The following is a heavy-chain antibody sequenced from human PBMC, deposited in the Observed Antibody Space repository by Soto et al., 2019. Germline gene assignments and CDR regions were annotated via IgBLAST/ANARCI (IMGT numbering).Heavy chain of an antibody. CDR3: AKGASFGGIMNY. CDR2: ISGSGGNT. Sequence: EVQLLGSGGGLVQPGGSLRLSCAASGFTFSSSVISWVRQAPGKGLEWVSLISGSGGNTYHTDSVKGRFTISRDSSKNSLEPEMNRPRGQEKGVNYCAKGASFGGIMNYWGQGTLVTVSS. D-gene: IGHD3-16*01. CDR1: GFTFSSSV. V-gene: IGHV3-23*01. J-gene: IGHJ4*02.